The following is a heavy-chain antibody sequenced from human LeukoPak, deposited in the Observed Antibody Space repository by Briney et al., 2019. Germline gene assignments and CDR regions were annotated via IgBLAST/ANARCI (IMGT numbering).Heavy chain of an antibody. CDR1: GFTFSSYA. Sequence: GESLRLSCAASGFTFSSYAMSWVRQAPGKDLEWVSTINGSGDRKYYTDSVKGRFTISRVSSENTLYLQMNSLRAEDTALYYCAATYSGNWEFDYWGQGTLVTVSS. CDR2: INGSGDRK. CDR3: AATYSGNWEFDY. V-gene: IGHV3-23*01. J-gene: IGHJ4*02. D-gene: IGHD1-26*01.